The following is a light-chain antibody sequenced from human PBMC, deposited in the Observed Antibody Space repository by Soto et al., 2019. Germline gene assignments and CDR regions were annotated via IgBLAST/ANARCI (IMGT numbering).Light chain of an antibody. CDR1: QRVSSH. J-gene: IGKJ1*01. CDR2: AAS. V-gene: IGKV3-15*01. Sequence: ETGVTQSPVTLSVSPGDTATLSCRASQRVSSHLAWYQQKPGQAPRLLIYAASTRATGIPVRFSGSGSETEFTLTIRSLQSEDFALYYCHQYNNWPWTFGQGTKVEIK. CDR3: HQYNNWPWT.